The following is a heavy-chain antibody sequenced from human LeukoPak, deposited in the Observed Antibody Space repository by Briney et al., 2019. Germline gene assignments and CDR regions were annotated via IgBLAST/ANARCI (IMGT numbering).Heavy chain of an antibody. CDR1: GFTFSSYA. CDR3: AKDLVRYCSGGSCYSLD. J-gene: IGHJ4*02. Sequence: GGSLRLSCAASGFTFSSYAMHWVRQAPGQGLEWVAVISYDGSNKYYADSAKGRFTISRDNSKNTLYLQMNSLRAEDTAVYYCAKDLVRYCSGGSCYSLDWGQGTLVTVSS. CDR2: ISYDGSNK. D-gene: IGHD2-15*01. V-gene: IGHV3-30*04.